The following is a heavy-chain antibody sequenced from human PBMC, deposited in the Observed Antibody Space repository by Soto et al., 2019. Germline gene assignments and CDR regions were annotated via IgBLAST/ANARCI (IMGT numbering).Heavy chain of an antibody. J-gene: IGHJ5*02. CDR1: GFTFSSYA. Sequence: PGGPLRLSCAASGFTFSSYAMHWVRQAPGKGLEWVAVISYDGSNKYYADSVKGRFTISRDNSKNTLYLQMNSLRAEDTAAHYCGRERGYSGYDPSSCNWFDPCGERTLVAVSA. V-gene: IGHV3-30-3*01. CDR2: ISYDGSNK. CDR3: GRERGYSGYDPSSCNWFDP. D-gene: IGHD5-12*01.